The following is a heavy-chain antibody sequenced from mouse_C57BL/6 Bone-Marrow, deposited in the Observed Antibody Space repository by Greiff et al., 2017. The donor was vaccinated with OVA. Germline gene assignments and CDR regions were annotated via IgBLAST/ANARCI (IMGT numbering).Heavy chain of an antibody. J-gene: IGHJ4*01. CDR1: GYTFTSYG. Sequence: VQLQQSGAELARPGASVKLSCKASGYTFTSYGISWVKQRTGQGLAWIGEIYPRSGNTYYNEKFKGKATLTADKSSSTAYMELRSLTSEDSAVYFCAIERYYGSSPLYYYAMDYWGQGTSVTVSS. V-gene: IGHV1-81*01. D-gene: IGHD1-1*01. CDR3: AIERYYGSSPLYYYAMDY. CDR2: IYPRSGNT.